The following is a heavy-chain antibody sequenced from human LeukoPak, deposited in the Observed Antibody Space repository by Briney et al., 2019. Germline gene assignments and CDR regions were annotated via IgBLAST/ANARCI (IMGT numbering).Heavy chain of an antibody. J-gene: IGHJ4*02. CDR1: GGSFSGYY. CDR3: ASPTAYNWNYSYPYYFDY. D-gene: IGHD1-7*01. V-gene: IGHV4-34*01. CDR2: INHSGST. Sequence: SETLSITCAVYGGSFSGYYWSWIRQPPGKGLEWIGEINHSGSTNYNPSLKSRVTISVDTSKNQFSLKLSSVTAADTAVYYCASPTAYNWNYSYPYYFDYWGQGTLVTVSS.